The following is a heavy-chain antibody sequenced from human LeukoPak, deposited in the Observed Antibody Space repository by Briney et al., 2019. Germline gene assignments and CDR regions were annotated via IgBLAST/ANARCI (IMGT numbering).Heavy chain of an antibody. D-gene: IGHD3-9*01. CDR3: AKVSGYCDILTGYYPSHFDY. Sequence: SETLSLTCTVSGGSINNYYWSWIRQPPGKGLDWIGYIYYSGSTNYNPSLKSRVTISVDTSKNQFSLKLNSVTAADTAVYYCAKVSGYCDILTGYYPSHFDYWGQGTLVTVSS. CDR1: GGSINNYY. J-gene: IGHJ4*02. V-gene: IGHV4-59*01. CDR2: IYYSGST.